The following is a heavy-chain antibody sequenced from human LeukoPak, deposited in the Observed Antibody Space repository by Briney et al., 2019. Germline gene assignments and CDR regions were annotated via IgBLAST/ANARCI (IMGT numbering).Heavy chain of an antibody. V-gene: IGHV4-59*01. J-gene: IGHJ4*02. CDR3: AARYSSSWYDFDY. D-gene: IGHD6-13*01. CDR1: GASITDYY. CDR2: IYYSGSA. Sequence: SETLSLTCTVSGASITDYYWSWIRQPPGRGLEWIGYIYYSGSANYNSSLKSRVTMSVDTSKNQFSLKVTSVTAADTAVYYCAARYSSSWYDFDYWGQGTLVTVSS.